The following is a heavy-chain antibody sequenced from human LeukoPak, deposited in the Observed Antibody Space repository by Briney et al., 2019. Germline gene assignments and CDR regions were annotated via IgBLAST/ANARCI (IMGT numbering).Heavy chain of an antibody. CDR3: ARGKGYCSSTSCYYYYGMDV. CDR2: IKQDGSEK. CDR1: GFTFSSYW. Sequence: PGGSLRLSCAASGFTFSSYWMSWVRQAPGKGLEWVANIKQDGSEKYYVDSVKGLFTISRDNAKNSLYLQMNSLRAEDTAVYYCARGKGYCSSTSCYYYYGMDVWGKGTTVTVSS. J-gene: IGHJ6*04. D-gene: IGHD2-2*01. V-gene: IGHV3-7*03.